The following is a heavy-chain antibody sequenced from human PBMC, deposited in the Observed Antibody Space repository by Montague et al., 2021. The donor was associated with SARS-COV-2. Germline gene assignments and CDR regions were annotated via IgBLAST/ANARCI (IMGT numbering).Heavy chain of an antibody. Sequence: TLSLTCTVSGGSISSGGYYWSWIRQHPGKGLEWIGYIYYSGSTYYXPSLKSRVTISVDTSKNQFSLKLSSVTAADTAVYYCARLRENYNILTGYPYYFDYWGQGTLVTVSS. CDR3: ARLRENYNILTGYPYYFDY. CDR2: IYYSGST. D-gene: IGHD3-9*01. J-gene: IGHJ4*02. V-gene: IGHV4-31*03. CDR1: GGSISSGGYY.